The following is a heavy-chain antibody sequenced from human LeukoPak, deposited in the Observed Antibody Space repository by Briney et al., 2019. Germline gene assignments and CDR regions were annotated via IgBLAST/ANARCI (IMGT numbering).Heavy chain of an antibody. Sequence: ASVKVSCKASGYTFTSYYMHWVRQAPGEGLKWMGIINPSGGSTSYAQKFQGRVTMTRDTSTNTFYMELKSLRSEDTAVYYCARDWFGAYYYYYMDVWGKGTTVTISS. CDR1: GYTFTSYY. D-gene: IGHD3-10*01. CDR2: INPSGGST. V-gene: IGHV1-46*01. J-gene: IGHJ6*03. CDR3: ARDWFGAYYYYYMDV.